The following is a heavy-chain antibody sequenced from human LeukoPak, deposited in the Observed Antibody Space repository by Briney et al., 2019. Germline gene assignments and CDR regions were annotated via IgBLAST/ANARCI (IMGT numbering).Heavy chain of an antibody. CDR1: GYTFTGYY. CDR2: INPNSGGT. D-gene: IGHD6-13*01. V-gene: IGHV1-2*02. J-gene: IGHJ5*02. CDR3: ARAAVATGSTEXFDP. Sequence: ASVRVSCKASGYTFTGYYMHWVRQAPGQGLEWMGWINPNSGGTNYAQKFQGRVTMSRDTSISAAYMELSRLRSDDTAVYYCARAAVATGSTEXFDPWGQGTLVTVSS.